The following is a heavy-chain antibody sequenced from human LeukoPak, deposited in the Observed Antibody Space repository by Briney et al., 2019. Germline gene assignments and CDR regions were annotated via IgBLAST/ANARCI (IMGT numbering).Heavy chain of an antibody. J-gene: IGHJ4*02. CDR1: GGSFSGYY. D-gene: IGHD5-18*01. V-gene: IGHV4-34*01. Sequence: PSETLSLTCAVYGGSFSGYYWSWIRQPPGKGLEWIGEINHSGSTNYNPSLKSRVTISVDTSKNQFSVKLNSVTAADTAVYYCARGVRSSTYSYGFMNYWGQGTLVTVSS. CDR3: ARGVRSSTYSYGFMNY. CDR2: INHSGST.